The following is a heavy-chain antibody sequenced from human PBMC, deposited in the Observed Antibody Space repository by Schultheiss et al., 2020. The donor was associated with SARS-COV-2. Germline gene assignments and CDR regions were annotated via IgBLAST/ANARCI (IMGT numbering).Heavy chain of an antibody. Sequence: GGSLLLSCAASGFTFSNAWMSWVRQAPGKGLEWVGRIKSKTDGGTTDYAAPVKGRFTISRDDSKNTLYLQMNSLKTEDTAVYYCARVRSSSQNYDAFDIWGQGTMVTVSS. D-gene: IGHD6-13*01. CDR1: GFTFSNAW. CDR3: ARVRSSSQNYDAFDI. J-gene: IGHJ3*02. CDR2: IKSKTDGGTT. V-gene: IGHV3-15*01.